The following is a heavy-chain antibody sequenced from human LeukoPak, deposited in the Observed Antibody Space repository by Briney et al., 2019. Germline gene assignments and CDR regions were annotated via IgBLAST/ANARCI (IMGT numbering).Heavy chain of an antibody. D-gene: IGHD6-6*01. CDR1: GGTFSSYA. J-gene: IGHJ6*03. CDR2: IIPIFGTA. V-gene: IGHV1-69*05. Sequence: SVKVSCKASGGTFSSYAISWVRQAPGQGLEWMGGIIPIFGTANYAQKFQGRVTITTDESTSTAYMELSSLRSEDTAVYYCARDRRIAAPRNYYYMDVRGKGTTVTVSS. CDR3: ARDRRIAAPRNYYYMDV.